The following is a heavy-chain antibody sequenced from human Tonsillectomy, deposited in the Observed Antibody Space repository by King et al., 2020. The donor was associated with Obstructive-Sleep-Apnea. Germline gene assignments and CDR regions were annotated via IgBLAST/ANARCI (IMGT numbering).Heavy chain of an antibody. CDR3: ARAQGGEGFQH. D-gene: IGHD1-26*01. V-gene: IGHV1-69*17. CDR1: GGTFTSYP. CDR2: IIVMFDIA. J-gene: IGHJ1*01. Sequence: QLVQSGAEVKKPGSSVKVSCKASGGTFTSYPISWVRQAPGQGLEWMGGIIVMFDIANYAQKFQDRVTIIADKSTSTAYMELSSLRSEDTAMYYCARAQGGEGFQHWGQGTLVTVSS.